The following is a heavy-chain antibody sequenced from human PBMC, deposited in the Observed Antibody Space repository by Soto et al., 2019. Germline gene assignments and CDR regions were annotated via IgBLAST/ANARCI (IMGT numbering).Heavy chain of an antibody. V-gene: IGHV2-5*02. CDR1: GFSLSTSGVG. Sequence: QITLKESGPTLVKPTQTLTLTCTFSGFSLSTSGVGVGWIRQPPGKALEWLALIYWDDDKRYSPSLRSRLTITYDTSRNQVVLTMTSIDPVDTATYCCAHGRGECLYYYGSGTYSSYYFDYWGQGTPVTVSS. CDR2: IYWDDDK. CDR3: AHGRGECLYYYGSGTYSSYYFDY. D-gene: IGHD3-10*01. J-gene: IGHJ4*02.